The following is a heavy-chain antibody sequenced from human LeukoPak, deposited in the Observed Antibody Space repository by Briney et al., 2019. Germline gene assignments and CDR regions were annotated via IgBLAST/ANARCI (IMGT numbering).Heavy chain of an antibody. Sequence: GGSLRLSCAASGFTFSSYSMNWVRQAPGKGLEWVSYISSSSSTIYYADSVKGRFTISRDNSKNTLYLQMNSLRAEDTAVYYCAKAGGTGYFDYWGQGTLVTVSS. V-gene: IGHV3-48*01. D-gene: IGHD2-8*02. CDR3: AKAGGTGYFDY. CDR1: GFTFSSYS. J-gene: IGHJ4*02. CDR2: ISSSSSTI.